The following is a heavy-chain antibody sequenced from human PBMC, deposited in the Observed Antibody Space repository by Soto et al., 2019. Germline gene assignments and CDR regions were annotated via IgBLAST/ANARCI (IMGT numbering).Heavy chain of an antibody. CDR1: GXTFSSYG. D-gene: IGHD3-16*01. J-gene: IGHJ5*02. CDR3: AKDSDMLA. V-gene: IGHV3-30*18. Sequence: LRLSFAASGXTFSSYGMHWVRQAPGKGLEWVAVISYDGSNKYYADSVKGRFTISRDNSKNTLYLQMNSLRAEDTAVYYCAKDSDMLAWGQGTLVTVSS. CDR2: ISYDGSNK.